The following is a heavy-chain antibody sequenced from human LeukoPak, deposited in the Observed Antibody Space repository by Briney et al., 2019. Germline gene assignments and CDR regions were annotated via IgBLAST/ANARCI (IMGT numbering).Heavy chain of an antibody. CDR3: ARDFSTKYSQDY. J-gene: IGHJ4*02. Sequence: PGGSLRLSCAASGFSFSHYALPWVRQAPGKGLEWLAFISYDGNVKYYADSVKGRFTVSRDDSKITLYLQMTSLRTEDTALYYCARDFSTKYSQDYWGQGTLVTVSS. V-gene: IGHV3-30-3*01. CDR2: ISYDGNVK. CDR1: GFSFSHYA. D-gene: IGHD5-18*01.